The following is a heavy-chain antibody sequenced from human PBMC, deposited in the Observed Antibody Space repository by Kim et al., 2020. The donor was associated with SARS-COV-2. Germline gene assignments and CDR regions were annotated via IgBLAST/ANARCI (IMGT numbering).Heavy chain of an antibody. V-gene: IGHV3-64D*06. CDR3: VKGGIYDIAAAGNYYYYGMDV. J-gene: IGHJ6*02. Sequence: GGSLRLSCSASGFTFSSYAMHWVRQAPGKGLEYVSAISSNGGSSYYADSVKGRFTISRDNSKNTLYLQMSSLRAEDTAGYYCVKGGIYDIAAAGNYYYYGMDVWGQGTTVTVSS. CDR2: ISSNGGSS. D-gene: IGHD6-13*01. CDR1: GFTFSSYA.